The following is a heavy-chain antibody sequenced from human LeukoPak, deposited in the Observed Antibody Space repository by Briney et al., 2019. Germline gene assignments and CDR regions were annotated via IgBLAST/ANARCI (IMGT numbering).Heavy chain of an antibody. CDR3: ARNRIFDY. V-gene: IGHV4-39*07. J-gene: IGHJ4*02. Sequence: PSETLSLTCTVSGGSISSSSYYWGWIRQPPGKGLEWIGEINHSGSTNYNPSLKSRVTISGDTSKNQFSLQLSSVTAADTAVYYCARNRIFDYWGQGTLVTVSS. CDR2: INHSGST. D-gene: IGHD2/OR15-2a*01. CDR1: GGSISSSSYY.